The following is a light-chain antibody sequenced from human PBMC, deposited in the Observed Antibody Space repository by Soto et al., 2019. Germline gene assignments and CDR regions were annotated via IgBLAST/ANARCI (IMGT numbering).Light chain of an antibody. CDR3: QSYDSSLSGVV. CDR2: VNS. Sequence: QPVLTQPPSVSGAPGQRVTISCSGNTTNIGAGYDVHWYQQLPGTAPKLLIYVNSNRPSGVPDRFSGSKSGTSASLAITGLQAEDEADYYCQSYDSSLSGVVFGGGTKLTAL. J-gene: IGLJ2*01. V-gene: IGLV1-40*01. CDR1: TTNIGAGYD.